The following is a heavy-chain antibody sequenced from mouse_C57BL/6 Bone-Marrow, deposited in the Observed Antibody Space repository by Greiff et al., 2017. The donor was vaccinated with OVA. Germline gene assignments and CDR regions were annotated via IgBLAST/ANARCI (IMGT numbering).Heavy chain of an antibody. J-gene: IGHJ3*01. Sequence: EVMLVESGGGLVKPGGSLKLSCAASGFTFSSYAMSWVRQTPEKRLEWVATISDGGSYTYYPDNVKGRFTISRDNAKNNLYLQMSHLKSEDTAMYYCARSYYANERSFAYWGQGTRVTVSA. CDR2: ISDGGSYT. V-gene: IGHV5-4*03. CDR1: GFTFSSYA. D-gene: IGHD2-1*01. CDR3: ARSYYANERSFAY.